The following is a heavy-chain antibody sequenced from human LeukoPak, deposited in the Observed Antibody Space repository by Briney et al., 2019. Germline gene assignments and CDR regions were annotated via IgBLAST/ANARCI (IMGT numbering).Heavy chain of an antibody. V-gene: IGHV1-18*01. J-gene: IGHJ4*02. Sequence: ASVKVSCKASGYTFTSYGITWVRQAPGQGLEWVGWISTYNGNTNYAQNLQGRVTMTTDTSTSTAYMELRSLRSDDTAVYYCARDFIGDSPYYFDYWGQGTLVTVSS. CDR3: ARDFIGDSPYYFDY. D-gene: IGHD2-21*02. CDR1: GYTFTSYG. CDR2: ISTYNGNT.